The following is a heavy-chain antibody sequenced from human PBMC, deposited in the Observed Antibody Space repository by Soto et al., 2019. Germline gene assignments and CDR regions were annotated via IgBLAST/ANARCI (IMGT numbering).Heavy chain of an antibody. CDR2: IYYSGST. J-gene: IGHJ6*03. V-gene: IGHV4-31*03. CDR3: ARTKRPATVTTKMDRYYYYYMDV. CDR1: GGSISSGGYY. Sequence: SETLSLTCTVSGGSISSGGYYWSWIRQHPGKGLEWIGYIYYSGSTYYNPSLKSRVTISVDTSKNQFSLKLSSVTAAETAVYYCARTKRPATVTTKMDRYYYYYMDVWGKGTTVTVSS. D-gene: IGHD4-17*01.